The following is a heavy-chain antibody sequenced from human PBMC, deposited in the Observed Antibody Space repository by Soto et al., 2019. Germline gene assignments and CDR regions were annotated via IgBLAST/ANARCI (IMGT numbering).Heavy chain of an antibody. D-gene: IGHD3-10*01. CDR1: RYTFSSIG. J-gene: IGHJ1*01. CDR2: ISPHKDNT. Sequence: QVQLMQSGAEVKKPGASVKVSCKTSRYTFSSIGISWVRQAPGQGLEWMGWISPHKDNTYYAQRLQGRVTMTTDTSTSTAYMELRSLRSDDTVVYFCARDLDRSGSYHTKYWGQGTLVTVSS. CDR3: ARDLDRSGSYHTKY. V-gene: IGHV1-18*01.